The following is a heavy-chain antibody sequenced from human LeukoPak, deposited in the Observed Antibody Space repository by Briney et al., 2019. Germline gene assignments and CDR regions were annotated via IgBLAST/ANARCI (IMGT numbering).Heavy chain of an antibody. CDR2: IYYSGST. CDR1: GGSISSYY. Sequence: PETLSLTCTVSGGSISSYYWSWIRQPPGKGLEWIGYIYYSGSTNYNPSLKSRVTISVDTSKNQFSLKLSSVTAADTAVYYCARGPAYYDFWSGPDYYYYMDVWGKGTTVTVSS. V-gene: IGHV4-59*01. J-gene: IGHJ6*03. D-gene: IGHD3-3*01. CDR3: ARGPAYYDFWSGPDYYYYMDV.